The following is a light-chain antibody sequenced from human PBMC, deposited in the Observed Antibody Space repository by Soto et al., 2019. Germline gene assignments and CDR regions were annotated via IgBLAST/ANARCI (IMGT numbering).Light chain of an antibody. V-gene: IGKV3D-15*01. J-gene: IGKJ1*01. CDR1: QSISST. Sequence: EIVLTQSPGTLSLSPVERATLSCRASQSISSTFVAWYQQRPGQAPRLLIYGASTRATGIPDRFSVSGSGTEFTLTISSLQSEDFGVYYCQQYDDWPPWTFGQGTKVDIK. CDR2: GAS. CDR3: QQYDDWPPWT.